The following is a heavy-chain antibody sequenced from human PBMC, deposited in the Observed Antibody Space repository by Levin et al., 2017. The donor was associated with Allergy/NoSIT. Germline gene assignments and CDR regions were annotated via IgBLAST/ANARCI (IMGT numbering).Heavy chain of an antibody. CDR3: AGGVRAAAGTPRDSNWFDP. D-gene: IGHD6-13*01. CDR1: GGSISSGSYY. Sequence: SETLSLTCTVSGGSISSGSYYWSWIRQPAGKGLEWIGRIYTSGSTNYNPSLKSRVTISVDTSKNQFSLKLSSVTAADTAVYYCAGGVRAAAGTPRDSNWFDPWGQGTLVTVSS. V-gene: IGHV4-61*02. J-gene: IGHJ5*02. CDR2: IYTSGST.